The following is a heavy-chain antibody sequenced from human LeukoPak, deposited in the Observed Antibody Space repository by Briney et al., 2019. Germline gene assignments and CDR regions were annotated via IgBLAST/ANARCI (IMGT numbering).Heavy chain of an antibody. V-gene: IGHV1-2*02. CDR1: GYTFTGYY. CDR2: INPNSGGT. D-gene: IGHD1-26*01. J-gene: IGHJ5*02. Sequence: ASVKVSCKASGYTFTGYYMHWVRQAPGQGLEWMGWINPNSGGTNYAQKFQGKVTTTRDTSISTAYMELSRLRTDDTAVYYCARDHGGSYYGWFDPWGQGTLVTVSS. CDR3: ARDHGGSYYGWFDP.